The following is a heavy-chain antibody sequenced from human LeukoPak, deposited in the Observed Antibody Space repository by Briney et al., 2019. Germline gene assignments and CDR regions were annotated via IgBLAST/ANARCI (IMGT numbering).Heavy chain of an antibody. CDR3: ARGVAPRTMIFGVVIIRSSRETGWYFDY. CDR2: MNPNSGNT. Sequence: ASVKVSCKASGYTFTSYDINWVRQATGQGLEWMGWMNPNSGNTGYAQKFQGRVTMTRNTSISTAYMELSSLRSEDTAVYYCARGVAPRTMIFGVVIIRSSRETGWYFDYWGQGTLVTVSS. D-gene: IGHD3/OR15-3a*01. J-gene: IGHJ4*02. CDR1: GYTFTSYD. V-gene: IGHV1-8*01.